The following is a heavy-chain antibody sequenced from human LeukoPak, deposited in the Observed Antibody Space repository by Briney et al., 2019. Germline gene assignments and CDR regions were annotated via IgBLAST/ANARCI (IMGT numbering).Heavy chain of an antibody. D-gene: IGHD5-24*01. CDR2: ISYDETTK. CDR3: AKSYEMTTSKPDY. Sequence: GSLRLSCAASGFTFSSYGIHWVRQAPGKGLEWVTLISYDETTKYYADSVKGRFTISRDNSKNTLYLQMNSLRAEDTAVYYCAKSYEMTTSKPDYWGQGTLVTVSS. J-gene: IGHJ4*02. V-gene: IGHV3-30-3*02. CDR1: GFTFSSYG.